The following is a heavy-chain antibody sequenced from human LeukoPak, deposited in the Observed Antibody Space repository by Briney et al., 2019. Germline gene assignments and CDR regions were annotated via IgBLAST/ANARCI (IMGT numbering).Heavy chain of an antibody. CDR1: GGAFSNYT. V-gene: IGHV1-69*13. J-gene: IGHJ4*02. Sequence: SVKVSSKTSGGAFSNYTLSWVRQAPGQGLEWMGGIIPVFGATSFAQKFRGRVTIVADQSTSTGYMELSSLRAEDTAVYYCAREEARNVYFDYWGQGTLVTASS. D-gene: IGHD1-1*01. CDR2: IIPVFGAT. CDR3: AREEARNVYFDY.